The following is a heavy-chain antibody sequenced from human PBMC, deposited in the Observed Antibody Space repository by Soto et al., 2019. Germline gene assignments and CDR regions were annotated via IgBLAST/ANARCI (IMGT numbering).Heavy chain of an antibody. J-gene: IGHJ6*02. D-gene: IGHD3-22*01. V-gene: IGHV5-51*01. CDR3: ARHSLYYDSSGTPGDYYYYYYGMDV. CDR1: GYSFTSYW. Sequence: GESLKISCKGSGYSFTSYWIGWVRQMPGKGLEWMGIIYPGDSDTRYSPSFQGQVTISADKSISTAYLQWSSLKASDTAMYYCARHSLYYDSSGTPGDYYYYYYGMDVWGQGTTVTVSS. CDR2: IYPGDSDT.